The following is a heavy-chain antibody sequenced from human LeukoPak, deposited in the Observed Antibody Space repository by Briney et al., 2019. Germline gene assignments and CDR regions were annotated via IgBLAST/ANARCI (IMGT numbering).Heavy chain of an antibody. V-gene: IGHV3-30*18. D-gene: IGHD6-13*01. CDR2: ISYDGSNK. CDR3: AKDRFSSSVRYYYYYGMDV. Sequence: GGSLRLSCAASGFTFSSYGMHWVRQAPGKGLEWVAVISYDGSNKYYADSVKGRFTISRDNSKNTLYLQMNSLRAEDTAVYYCAKDRFSSSVRYYYYYGMDVWGQGTTVTVSS. J-gene: IGHJ6*02. CDR1: GFTFSSYG.